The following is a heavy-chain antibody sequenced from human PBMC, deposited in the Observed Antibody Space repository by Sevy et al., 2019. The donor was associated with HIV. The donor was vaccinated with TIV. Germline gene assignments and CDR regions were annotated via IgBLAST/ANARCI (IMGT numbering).Heavy chain of an antibody. V-gene: IGHV1-2*02. CDR3: ARGLTIFGVPPLKD. J-gene: IGHJ4*02. CDR1: GYSFTAYY. CDR2: INPNSGDT. Sequence: ASVKVSCKASGYSFTAYYMYWVRQAPGQGLEWMGWINPNSGDTNYAQKFQGKMTMTSDASISTAYMELSRLRLDDTALYYCARGLTIFGVPPLKDWGQGTLVTVSS. D-gene: IGHD3-3*01.